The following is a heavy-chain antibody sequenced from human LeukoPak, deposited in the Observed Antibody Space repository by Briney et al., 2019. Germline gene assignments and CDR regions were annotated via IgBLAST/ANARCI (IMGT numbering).Heavy chain of an antibody. CDR2: ISSESGFI. CDR3: ARNYDY. Sequence: GGSLRLSCAASGFTFSSYSMNWVRQAPGKGLEWVSSISSESGFIYYADSLKGRFTISRDNAKNSLFLQMNSLRAEDTAVYYCARNYDYWGQGTLVTVSS. J-gene: IGHJ4*02. CDR1: GFTFSSYS. V-gene: IGHV3-21*01. D-gene: IGHD1-7*01.